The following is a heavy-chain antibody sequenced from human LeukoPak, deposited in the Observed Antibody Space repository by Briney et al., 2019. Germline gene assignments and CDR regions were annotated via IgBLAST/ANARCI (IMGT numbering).Heavy chain of an antibody. V-gene: IGHV3-23*01. Sequence: GGSLRLSCAASGFRFSNYAMGWVRQAPGKGLEWVSLIIASSGSTFSADSVKGRFTISRDNSNNTLYLQMNSLRAEDTAVYYCVKGGYDYVELGYFDYWGQGTLVTVSS. CDR3: VKGGYDYVELGYFDY. J-gene: IGHJ4*02. CDR2: IIASSGST. D-gene: IGHD5-12*01. CDR1: GFRFSNYA.